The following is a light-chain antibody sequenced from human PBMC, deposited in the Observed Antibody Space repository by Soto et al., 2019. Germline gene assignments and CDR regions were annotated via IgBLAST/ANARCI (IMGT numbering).Light chain of an antibody. CDR1: SSDVGAYNY. V-gene: IGLV2-14*01. CDR3: SSYTSSSSVV. J-gene: IGLJ2*01. CDR2: DVS. Sequence: QSALTQPASVSGSPGHSITISCTGTSSDVGAYNYVSWYQQHPGKAPKLMIYDVSNRPSGVSNRFSGSKSGSTASLTISGLQAEDEADYYCSSYTSSSSVVFGGGTKLTVL.